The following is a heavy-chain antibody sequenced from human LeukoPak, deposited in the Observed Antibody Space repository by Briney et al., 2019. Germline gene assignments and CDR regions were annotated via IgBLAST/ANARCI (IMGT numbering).Heavy chain of an antibody. CDR3: VRVPPGTTIYAY. J-gene: IGHJ4*02. D-gene: IGHD1-14*01. Sequence: ASVKVSCKASGYTFSDYAIHWVRQAPGQGLEWVGWMNPNNSDIGYAQKFQGRVTMTRNTSIGTAYMELSSLRSEDTAIYYCVRVPPGTTIYAYWGQGTLVTVSS. CDR2: MNPNNSDI. CDR1: GYTFSDYA. V-gene: IGHV1-8*02.